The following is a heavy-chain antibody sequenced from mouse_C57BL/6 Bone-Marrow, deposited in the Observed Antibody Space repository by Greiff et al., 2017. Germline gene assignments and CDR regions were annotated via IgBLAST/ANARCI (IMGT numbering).Heavy chain of an antibody. J-gene: IGHJ4*01. CDR3: ARQKGYDRGYYAMDY. CDR2: ISNGGGST. CDR1: GFTFSDYY. Sequence: EVKLVESGGGLVQPGGSLQLSCAASGFTFSDYYMYWVRQTPEKRLEWVAYISNGGGSTYYPDTVKGRFTISRDNAKNTLYLQMSRLKSEDTAMYYCARQKGYDRGYYAMDYWGQGTSVTVAS. D-gene: IGHD2-2*01. V-gene: IGHV5-12*01.